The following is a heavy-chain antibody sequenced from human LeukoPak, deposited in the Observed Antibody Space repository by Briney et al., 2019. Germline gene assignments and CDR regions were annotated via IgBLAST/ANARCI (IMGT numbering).Heavy chain of an antibody. CDR1: GGSISSSSYY. V-gene: IGHV4-39*01. Sequence: SETLSLTCTVSGGSISSSSYYWGWIRQPPGKGLEWIGSIYYSGSTYYNPSLKSRVTISVDTSKNQFSLKLSSVTAADTAVYYCASLPEEKQWLVVSYWGQGTLVTVSS. CDR2: IYYSGST. D-gene: IGHD6-19*01. J-gene: IGHJ4*02. CDR3: ASLPEEKQWLVVSY.